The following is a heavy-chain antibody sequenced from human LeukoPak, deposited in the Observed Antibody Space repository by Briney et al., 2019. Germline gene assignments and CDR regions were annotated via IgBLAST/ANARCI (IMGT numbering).Heavy chain of an antibody. V-gene: IGHV4-39*01. D-gene: IGHD5-24*01. Sequence: SETLSLTRTVSGGSITSSSYYWGWIRPPPGKGLEWIGSIYYSGTTYYNPSLKSRVTIDVDTSKNQFSLKLSSVTAADTAVYYCASLVGSEMSTIKAYFDYWGQGTLVTVSS. J-gene: IGHJ4*02. CDR1: GGSITSSSYY. CDR3: ASLVGSEMSTIKAYFDY. CDR2: IYYSGTT.